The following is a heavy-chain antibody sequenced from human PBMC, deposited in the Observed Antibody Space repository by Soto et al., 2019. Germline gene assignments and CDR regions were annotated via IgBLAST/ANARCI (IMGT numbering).Heavy chain of an antibody. CDR1: TFRLYNYA. CDR3: AKSRYSDSSGDFYDY. J-gene: IGHJ4*02. V-gene: IGHV3-23*01. Sequence: LCRAACTFRLYNYAVSGVRKNPGKGLEWVSGIGGSGRTTYYADSVKGRFTISRDNSNNTLFLQMNSLRAEDTAVYYCAKSRYSDSSGDFYDYWGEATLVTVSS. D-gene: IGHD3-22*01. CDR2: IGGSGRTT.